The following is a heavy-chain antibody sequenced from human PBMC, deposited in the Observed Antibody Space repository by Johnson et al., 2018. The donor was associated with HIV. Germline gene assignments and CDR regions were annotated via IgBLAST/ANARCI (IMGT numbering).Heavy chain of an antibody. CDR2: IKQDGSEK. J-gene: IGHJ3*01. CDR3: TTVKNAYIWGSYRSDAVDF. D-gene: IGHD3-16*02. Sequence: VQLVESGGGLVQPGGSLRLSCAASGFTFSSYWMSWVRQAPGKGLEWVANIKQDGSEKYYVDSVKGRFTISRDNAKNSLYLQMISLKTEDTAVYFCTTVKNAYIWGSYRSDAVDFWGQGTMVTVSS. CDR1: GFTFSSYW. V-gene: IGHV3-7*03.